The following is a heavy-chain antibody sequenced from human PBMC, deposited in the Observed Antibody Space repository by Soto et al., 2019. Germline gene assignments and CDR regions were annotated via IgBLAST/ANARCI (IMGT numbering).Heavy chain of an antibody. Sequence: RASVKVSCKASGGTFSSYAISWVRQAPGQGLEWMGGIIPIFGTANYAQKFQGRVTITADKSTSTAYMELSSLRSEDTAVYYCATSAADPPWFDPWGQGTLVTVSS. CDR2: IIPIFGTA. V-gene: IGHV1-69*06. CDR3: ATSAADPPWFDP. CDR1: GGTFSSYA. D-gene: IGHD6-25*01. J-gene: IGHJ5*02.